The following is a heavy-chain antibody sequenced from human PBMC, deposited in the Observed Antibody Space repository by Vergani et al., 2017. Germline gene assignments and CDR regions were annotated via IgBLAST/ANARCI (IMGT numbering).Heavy chain of an antibody. CDR1: GRSFSGYY. D-gene: IGHD3-3*01. Sequence: QVQLQQWGAGLLKPSETLSLTCAVYGRSFSGYYWSWIRQPQGKGLEWIGEINHSGSTTYNPSLKSRVTISVDTSTNQFSLKLSSVTAADTAVYYCARVQELCEFWSGYRVRYYYYMDVWGKGTTVTVSS. CDR2: INHSGST. J-gene: IGHJ6*03. V-gene: IGHV4-34*01. CDR3: ARVQELCEFWSGYRVRYYYYMDV.